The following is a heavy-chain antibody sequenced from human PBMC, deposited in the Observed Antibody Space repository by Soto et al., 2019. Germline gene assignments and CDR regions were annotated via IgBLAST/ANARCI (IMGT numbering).Heavy chain of an antibody. CDR1: GYTFTSYG. CDR3: ARDRMPYCGGDCYCVY. J-gene: IGHJ4*02. V-gene: IGHV1-18*01. CDR2: ISAYNGNT. D-gene: IGHD2-21*02. Sequence: QVQLVQSGAEVKKPGASVKVSGKASGYTFTSYGITWVRQAPGQGLEWRGWISAYNGNTNYAQKLQGRVTMTTDTSTSTAYMELRSLRSDDTAVYYCARDRMPYCGGDCYCVYWGQGTLVTVSS.